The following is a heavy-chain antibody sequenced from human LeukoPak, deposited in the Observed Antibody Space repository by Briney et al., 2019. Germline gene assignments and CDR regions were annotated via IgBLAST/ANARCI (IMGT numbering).Heavy chain of an antibody. V-gene: IGHV3-11*04. CDR2: ISSSGSTI. CDR3: CIVQGETTNDY. CDR1: GFTFSDYY. J-gene: IGHJ4*02. D-gene: IGHD1/OR15-1a*01. Sequence: GGSLRLSCAASGFTFSDYYMSWIRQAPGKGLEWVSYISSSGSTIYYADSVKGRFTISRDNAKNSLYLQMNSLRAEDTAVYYCCIVQGETTNDYWGQGTLVTVSS.